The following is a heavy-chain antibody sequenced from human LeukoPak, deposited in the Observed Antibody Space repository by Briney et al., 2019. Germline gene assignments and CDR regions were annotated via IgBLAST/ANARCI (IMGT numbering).Heavy chain of an antibody. CDR3: ARSYYYYDSSGFDY. V-gene: IGHV1-3*01. D-gene: IGHD3-22*01. J-gene: IGHJ4*02. CDR2: TNAGNGNT. Sequence: GASVKVSCKASGYTFTSYAMHWVRQAPGQRLEWMGWTNAGNGNTKYSQKFQGRVTITRDTFASTAYMELSSLRSEDTAVYYCARSYYYYDSSGFDYWGQGTLVTVSS. CDR1: GYTFTSYA.